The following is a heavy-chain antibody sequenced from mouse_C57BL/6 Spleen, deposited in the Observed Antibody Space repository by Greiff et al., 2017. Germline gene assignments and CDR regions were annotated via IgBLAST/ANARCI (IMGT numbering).Heavy chain of an antibody. D-gene: IGHD2-4*01. Sequence: VKLMESGPELVKPGASVKISCKASGYAFSSSWMNWVKQRPGKGLEWIGRIYPGDGDTNYNGKFKGKATLTADKSSSTAYMQLSSLTSEDSAVYFCARRGENYDYAYFDYWGQGTTLTVSS. J-gene: IGHJ2*01. V-gene: IGHV1-82*01. CDR3: ARRGENYDYAYFDY. CDR2: IYPGDGDT. CDR1: GYAFSSSW.